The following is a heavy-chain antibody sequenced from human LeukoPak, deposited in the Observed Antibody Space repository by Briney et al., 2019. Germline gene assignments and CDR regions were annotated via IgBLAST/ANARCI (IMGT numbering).Heavy chain of an antibody. CDR1: GFTFSNYW. CDR2: IKQDGSEM. J-gene: IGHJ4*02. D-gene: IGHD5-18*01. CDR3: ARDMRNSYGPTSYYFDY. V-gene: IGHV3-7*04. Sequence: PGGSLRLSCAASGFTFSNYWMKWVPQAPGKGREWVANIKQDGSEMYSVDAVKRRFTIPRDNTKNSLYLQMHSLRAEDTAVYYCARDMRNSYGPTSYYFDYWGQGTLVTVSS.